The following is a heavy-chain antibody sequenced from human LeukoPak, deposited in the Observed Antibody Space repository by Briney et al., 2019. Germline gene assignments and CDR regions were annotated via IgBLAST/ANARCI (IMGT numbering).Heavy chain of an antibody. Sequence: GGSLRLSCAASGFSVTGDYMSWVRQAPGKGLEWVSVIYSGGSTYYADSVKGRFTISRDDSMNTLYLQMNSLRADDTAVYYCARGRQWLEIAYWGQGTLVAVSS. CDR1: GFSVTGDY. V-gene: IGHV3-53*01. CDR3: ARGRQWLEIAY. CDR2: IYSGGST. D-gene: IGHD6-19*01. J-gene: IGHJ4*02.